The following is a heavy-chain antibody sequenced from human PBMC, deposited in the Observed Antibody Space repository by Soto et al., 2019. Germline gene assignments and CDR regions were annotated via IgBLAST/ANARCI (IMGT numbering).Heavy chain of an antibody. J-gene: IGHJ6*02. D-gene: IGHD4-4*01. CDR3: ARGFRDDYNPLYSYFYSMDV. V-gene: IGHV4-59*01. Sequence: SETLSLTCTVSGGSLRNYYWSWIRQTPGKGLEWIGYIFFGGSTNYSPSFKSRVTISVDTSRSQISLNLSSVSAADTAVYFCARGFRDDYNPLYSYFYSMDVWGQGTTVTVSS. CDR1: GGSLRNYY. CDR2: IFFGGST.